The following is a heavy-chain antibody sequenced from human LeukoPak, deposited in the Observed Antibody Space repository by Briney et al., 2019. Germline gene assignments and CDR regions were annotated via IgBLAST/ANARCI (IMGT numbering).Heavy chain of an antibody. CDR1: GFTFSSYW. Sequence: GGSLRLSCAASGFTFSSYWMSWVRQAPGKGLEWVANIKQDGSEKNYVDSVKGRFTISRDNAKNSVDLQMNSLRAEDTAVYYCAKDTFYYDSSGYFRLYYFDYWGQGTLVTVSS. J-gene: IGHJ4*02. D-gene: IGHD3-22*01. CDR3: AKDTFYYDSSGYFRLYYFDY. V-gene: IGHV3-7*03. CDR2: IKQDGSEK.